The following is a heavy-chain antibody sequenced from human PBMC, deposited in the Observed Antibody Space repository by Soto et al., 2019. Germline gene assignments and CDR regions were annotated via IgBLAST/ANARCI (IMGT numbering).Heavy chain of an antibody. Sequence: GGSLRLSCAASGFTFSTYSMDWVRQAPGKGLEWVSYISSSGSTIYYADSVKGRFTISRDNARNSLYLQMNTLRDEDTAVYYCVRGTETSSSCPEYWGQGTLVTVSS. D-gene: IGHD6-13*01. CDR1: GFTFSTYS. CDR2: ISSSGSTI. V-gene: IGHV3-48*02. J-gene: IGHJ4*02. CDR3: VRGTETSSSCPEY.